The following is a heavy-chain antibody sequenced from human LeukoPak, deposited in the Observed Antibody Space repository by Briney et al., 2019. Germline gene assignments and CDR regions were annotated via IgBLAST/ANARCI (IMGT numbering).Heavy chain of an antibody. J-gene: IGHJ4*01. CDR1: GFTFSTYA. Sequence: GGSLRLSCAAPGFTFSTYAMSWVRQAPGKGLEWVSAISGGGANTYYADSVKGRFTISRDNSKNTPYLQMNSLRAEDTAVYYCAKLLVATQIWGHGTLVTVSS. CDR3: AKLLVATQI. D-gene: IGHD5-12*01. V-gene: IGHV3-23*01. CDR2: ISGGGANT.